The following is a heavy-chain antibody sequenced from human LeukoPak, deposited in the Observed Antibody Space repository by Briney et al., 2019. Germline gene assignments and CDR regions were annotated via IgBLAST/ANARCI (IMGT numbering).Heavy chain of an antibody. Sequence: PSETLSLTCAVYGGSFSGYYWSWIRQPPGKGLEWIGEINHSGSTNYNPSLKSRVTISVDTSKNQFSLKLSSVTAADTAVYYCASGHCSSTSCDNWFDPWGQGTLVTVSS. CDR3: ASGHCSSTSCDNWFDP. J-gene: IGHJ5*02. CDR2: INHSGST. D-gene: IGHD2-2*01. V-gene: IGHV4-34*01. CDR1: GGSFSGYY.